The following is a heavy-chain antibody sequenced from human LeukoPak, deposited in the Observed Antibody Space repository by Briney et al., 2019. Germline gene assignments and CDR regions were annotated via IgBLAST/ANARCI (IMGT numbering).Heavy chain of an antibody. CDR3: ARDEPAPNYDILTGYYRNYYYGMDV. D-gene: IGHD3-9*01. Sequence: ASVKVSCKASGGTFSSYAISWVRQAPGQGLEWMGGIIPIFGTANYAQKFQGRVTITAGESTSTAYMELSSLRSEDTAVYYCARDEPAPNYDILTGYYRNYYYGMDVWGKGTTVTVSS. V-gene: IGHV1-69*13. J-gene: IGHJ6*04. CDR2: IIPIFGTA. CDR1: GGTFSSYA.